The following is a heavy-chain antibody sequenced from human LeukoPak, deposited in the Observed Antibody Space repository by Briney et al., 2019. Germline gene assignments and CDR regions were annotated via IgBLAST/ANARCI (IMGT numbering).Heavy chain of an antibody. Sequence: SETLSLTCTVSGGSISSYYWSWIRQPPGKGLEWIGYIYTSGSTNYNPSLKSRVTISVDTPKNQFSLKLSSVTAADTAVYYCARRGSSSWYSSLPFDPWGQGTLVTVSS. CDR3: ARRGSSSWYSSLPFDP. J-gene: IGHJ5*02. V-gene: IGHV4-4*09. CDR1: GGSISSYY. D-gene: IGHD6-13*01. CDR2: IYTSGST.